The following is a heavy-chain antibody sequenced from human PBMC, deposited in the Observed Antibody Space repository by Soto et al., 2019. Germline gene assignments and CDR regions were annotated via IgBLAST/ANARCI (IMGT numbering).Heavy chain of an antibody. V-gene: IGHV4-59*01. CDR3: ARVGVWPTVTIYYYYYMDV. J-gene: IGHJ6*03. CDR1: GGSISSYY. CDR2: IYYSGST. D-gene: IGHD4-17*01. Sequence: QVQLQESGPGLVKPSETLSLTCTVSGGSISSYYWSWIRQPPGKGLEWIGYIYYSGSTNYNPSLKSRVTISVDTSKNQFSLKLSSVTAADTAVYYCARVGVWPTVTIYYYYYMDVWGKGTTVTVSS.